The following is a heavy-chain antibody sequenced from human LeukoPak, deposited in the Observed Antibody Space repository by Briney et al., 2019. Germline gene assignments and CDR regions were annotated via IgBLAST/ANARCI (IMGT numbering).Heavy chain of an antibody. CDR2: IRYDGSNK. CDR3: AKALHEGRGAYPIYFFDY. D-gene: IGHD3-10*01. CDR1: GFTFSSYG. J-gene: IGHJ4*02. Sequence: PGGSLRLSCAASGFTFSSYGMHWVRQALGKWLEWVTFIRYDGSNKYYADSVKGRFTISRDNSKNTLYLQMNSLRAQDTAVYYCAKALHEGRGAYPIYFFDYWGQGTLDTVSS. V-gene: IGHV3-30*02.